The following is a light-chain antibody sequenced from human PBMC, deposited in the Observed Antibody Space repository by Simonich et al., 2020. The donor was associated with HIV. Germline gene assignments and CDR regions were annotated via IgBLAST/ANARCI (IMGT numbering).Light chain of an antibody. J-gene: IGLJ3*02. CDR3: SSYTSSSTWV. Sequence: QSALTQPASVSGSPGQSITISCTGTSSVVGGYNSVSWYQQHPGKAPNLMIYDVSKRPSGVSNRCSGSKSGNTAALTISGLQAEDEADYYCSSYTSSSTWVFGGGTKLTVL. CDR2: DVS. V-gene: IGLV2-14*01. CDR1: SSVVGGYNS.